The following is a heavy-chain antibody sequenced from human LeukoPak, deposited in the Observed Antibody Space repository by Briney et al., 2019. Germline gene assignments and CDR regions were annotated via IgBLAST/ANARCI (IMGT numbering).Heavy chain of an antibody. CDR1: GFTFSSYA. CDR3: ARDEPDYYDSSGYWTPGAFDI. V-gene: IGHV3-64*01. CDR2: ISSNGGST. Sequence: GGSLTLSCAASGFTFSSYAMHWVRQAPGKGLEYVSAISSNGGSTYYANSVKGRFTISRDNSKNTLYLQMNSLRAEDTAVYYCARDEPDYYDSSGYWTPGAFDIWGQGTMVTVSS. J-gene: IGHJ3*02. D-gene: IGHD3-22*01.